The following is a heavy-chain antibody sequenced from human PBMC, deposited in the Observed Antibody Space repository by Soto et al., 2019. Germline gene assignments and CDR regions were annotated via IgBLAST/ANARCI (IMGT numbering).Heavy chain of an antibody. CDR2: MSYDGSNK. D-gene: IGHD1-1*01. J-gene: IGHJ6*02. V-gene: IGHV3-30*18. Sequence: QVQLVESGGGVVQPGRSLRLSCAASGFTFSNYGMHWVRQAPGKGLEWVAVMSYDGSNKYYADSVKGRFTISRDNSQNTLYLQMNSLRVEDTAVYYCAKGWKYYYYFYAMDVWGQGTTFTVSS. CDR3: AKGWKYYYYFYAMDV. CDR1: GFTFSNYG.